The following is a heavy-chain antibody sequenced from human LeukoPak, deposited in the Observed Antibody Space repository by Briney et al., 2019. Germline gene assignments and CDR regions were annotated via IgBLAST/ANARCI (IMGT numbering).Heavy chain of an antibody. CDR2: INDGVGRA. CDR3: AKGDCSGGSCYDDFDY. V-gene: IGHV3-23*01. D-gene: IGHD2-15*01. J-gene: IGHJ4*02. Sequence: GGSLRLSFSASGFTFSNYAMSWVRQAPGKGLEWVSAINDGVGRAFYADAVRGRFTISRDNSQNTLYLQMNSLRAEDTAVYYCAKGDCSGGSCYDDFDYWGQGTLVTVSS. CDR1: GFTFSNYA.